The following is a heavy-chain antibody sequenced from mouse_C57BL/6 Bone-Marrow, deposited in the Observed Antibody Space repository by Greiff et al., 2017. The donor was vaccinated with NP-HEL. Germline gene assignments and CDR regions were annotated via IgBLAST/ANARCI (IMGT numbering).Heavy chain of an antibody. CDR1: GYTFTDYY. V-gene: IGHV1-19*01. D-gene: IGHD1-1*01. J-gene: IGHJ3*01. CDR3: ASPPYYGSSWFAY. Sequence: VQLKQSGPVLVKPGASVKMSCKASGYTFTDYYMNWVKQSHGKSLEWIGVINPYNGGTSYNQKFKGKATLTVDKSSSTAYMELNSLTSEDSAVYYCASPPYYGSSWFAYWGQGTLVTVSA. CDR2: INPYNGGT.